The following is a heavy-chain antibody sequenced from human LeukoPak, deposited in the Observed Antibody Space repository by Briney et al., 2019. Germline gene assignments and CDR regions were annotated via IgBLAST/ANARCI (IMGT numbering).Heavy chain of an antibody. CDR2: IYYSGST. D-gene: IGHD1-26*01. CDR3: ARAPSGVSFDP. CDR1: GGSISSYY. V-gene: IGHV4-59*12. J-gene: IGHJ5*02. Sequence: SETLSLTCTVSGGSISSYYWSWIRQPPGKGLEWIGYIYYSGSTNYNPSLKSRVTISIDTSKNQFSLNLNSVTAADTAVYYCARAPSGVSFDPWGQGTLVTVSS.